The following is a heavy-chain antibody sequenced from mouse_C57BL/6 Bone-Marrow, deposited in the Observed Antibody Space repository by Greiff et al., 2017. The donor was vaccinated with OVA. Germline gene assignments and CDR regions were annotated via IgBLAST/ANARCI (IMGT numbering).Heavy chain of an antibody. D-gene: IGHD6-1*01. CDR2: IYPGDGDT. CDR3: ARLGNTDY. J-gene: IGHJ4*01. Sequence: VKLMESGPELVKPGASVKISCKASGYAFSSSWMNWVKQRPGKGLEWIGRIYPGDGDTNYNGKFKGKATLTADKSSSTAYMQLSSLTSEDSAVYFCARLGNTDYWGQGTSVTVSS. V-gene: IGHV1-82*01. CDR1: GYAFSSSW.